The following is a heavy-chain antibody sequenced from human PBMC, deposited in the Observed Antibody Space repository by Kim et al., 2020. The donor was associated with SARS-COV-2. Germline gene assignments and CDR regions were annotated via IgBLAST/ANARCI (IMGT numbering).Heavy chain of an antibody. Sequence: SETLSLTCTVSGGSISRYYWSWIRQPPGKGLEWIGYIFYGGSINYNPSLKSRVTISIDTSKNQISLKLSSVTAADTAVYYCASSITVVRGVSWFDPWGQGTLVNVSS. CDR2: IFYGGSI. CDR3: ASSITVVRGVSWFDP. CDR1: GGSISRYY. V-gene: IGHV4-59*01. J-gene: IGHJ5*02. D-gene: IGHD3-10*01.